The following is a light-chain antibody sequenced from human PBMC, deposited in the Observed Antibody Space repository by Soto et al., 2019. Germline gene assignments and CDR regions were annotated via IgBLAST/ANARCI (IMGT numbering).Light chain of an antibody. V-gene: IGLV1-40*01. J-gene: IGLJ3*02. CDR2: GNI. CDR3: QAYDYSLTASV. CDR1: SSNLGAGYD. Sequence: QSVLTQPPSVSGAPGQRVTLSCTGNSSNLGAGYDVHWYQQLPGAAPKLVIFGNINRPSGVPERFSGSKSGTSASLAISGRQAEDEADYYCQAYDYSLTASVFGGGTKVTVL.